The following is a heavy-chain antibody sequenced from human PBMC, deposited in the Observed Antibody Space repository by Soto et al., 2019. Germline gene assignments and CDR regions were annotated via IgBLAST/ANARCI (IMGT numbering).Heavy chain of an antibody. Sequence: QVQLVQSGAEVKKPGSSVKVSCKASGGTFSSYAISWVRQAPGQGLEWMGGIIPIFGTANYAQKFQGRVTITADESTSXAXMXPSSLRSEDTAVYYCARAVRITIFGVAKYYYYGMDGWGQGTTVTVSS. CDR1: GGTFSSYA. CDR2: IIPIFGTA. V-gene: IGHV1-69*12. CDR3: ARAVRITIFGVAKYYYYGMDG. D-gene: IGHD3-3*01. J-gene: IGHJ6*02.